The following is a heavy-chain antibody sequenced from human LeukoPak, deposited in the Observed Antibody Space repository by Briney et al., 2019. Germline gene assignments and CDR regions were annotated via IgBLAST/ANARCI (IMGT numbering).Heavy chain of an antibody. Sequence: GGSLRLSCAASGFTFSSYWMSWVRQAPGKGLEWVANIKQDGSEKYYVDSVKGRFTISRDKAKNSLYLQMNSLRAEDTAVYYCARVGGDYDYVWGTYRLDCWGQGILVTVSS. V-gene: IGHV3-7*01. CDR2: IKQDGSEK. J-gene: IGHJ4*02. CDR3: ARVGGDYDYVWGTYRLDC. D-gene: IGHD3-16*02. CDR1: GFTFSSYW.